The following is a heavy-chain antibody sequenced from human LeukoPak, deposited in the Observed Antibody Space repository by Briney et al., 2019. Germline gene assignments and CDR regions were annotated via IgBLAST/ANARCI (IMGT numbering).Heavy chain of an antibody. Sequence: GESLKISCKGAGNTFTTSWIGWVRQMPGKGLEWMGIIYVGDSDTRYRPSFQGQVTISADKSLNTAYLQWSSLKASDTAMYYCARVVNYDTSGYQTKNWLDPWGQGTLVTVSS. CDR1: GNTFTTSW. CDR3: ARVVNYDTSGYQTKNWLDP. V-gene: IGHV5-51*01. CDR2: IYVGDSDT. D-gene: IGHD3-22*01. J-gene: IGHJ5*02.